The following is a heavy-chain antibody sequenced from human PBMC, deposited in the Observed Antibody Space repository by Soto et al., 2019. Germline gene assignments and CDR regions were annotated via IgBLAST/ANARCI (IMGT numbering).Heavy chain of an antibody. D-gene: IGHD4-4*01. Sequence: PGGSLRLSCAASGFTFSSYSMNWVRQAPGKGLEWVSSISSSSSYIYYADSVKGRFTISRDNAKNSLYLQMNSLRAEDTAVYYCARSYSNPRYWFDPWGQGTQVTVSS. CDR2: ISSSSSYI. CDR1: GFTFSSYS. CDR3: ARSYSNPRYWFDP. V-gene: IGHV3-21*01. J-gene: IGHJ5*02.